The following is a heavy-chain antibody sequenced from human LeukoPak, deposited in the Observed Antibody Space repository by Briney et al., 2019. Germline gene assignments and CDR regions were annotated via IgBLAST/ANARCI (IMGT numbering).Heavy chain of an antibody. CDR1: GFSFSTYA. CDR2: MSSGSRYI. V-gene: IGHV3-21*06. D-gene: IGHD2-15*01. Sequence: GGSLRLSCTASGFSFSTYAMTWVRQAPGKGLEWISSMSSGSRYIYYADSVRGRFTISRDNTKNSLHLLMSNLRAEGTAIYYCARDRPTGASRVFVVQWGQGTPVTVSS. J-gene: IGHJ4*02. CDR3: ARDRPTGASRVFVVQ.